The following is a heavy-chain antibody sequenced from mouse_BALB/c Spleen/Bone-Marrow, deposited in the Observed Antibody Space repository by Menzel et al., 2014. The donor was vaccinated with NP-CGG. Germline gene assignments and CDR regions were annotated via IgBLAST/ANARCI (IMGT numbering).Heavy chain of an antibody. Sequence: EVKLVEPGGGLVQPGGSMKLSCVASGFTFSNYWMNWVRQSPEKGLEWVAEIRLKSNNYATHYAESVKGRFTISRDDSKSSVYLQMNNLRAEDTGIYYCTRSGAFAYWGQGTLVTVSA. CDR2: IRLKSNNYAT. V-gene: IGHV6-6*02. J-gene: IGHJ3*01. CDR3: TRSGAFAY. CDR1: GFTFSNYW. D-gene: IGHD1-3*01.